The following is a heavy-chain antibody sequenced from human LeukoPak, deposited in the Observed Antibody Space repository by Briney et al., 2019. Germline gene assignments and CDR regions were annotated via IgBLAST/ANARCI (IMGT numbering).Heavy chain of an antibody. CDR3: ARASGVVPAAITSDY. CDR2: IHYSGST. J-gene: IGHJ4*02. D-gene: IGHD2-2*01. V-gene: IGHV4-39*07. Sequence: SETLSLTCTVSGGSISSSGYFWGWIRQPPGKGLDWIGSIHYSGSTYYNPSLKSRVTISVDTSKNQFSLKLSSVTAADTAVYYCARASGVVPAAITSDYWGQGTLVTVSS. CDR1: GGSISSSGYF.